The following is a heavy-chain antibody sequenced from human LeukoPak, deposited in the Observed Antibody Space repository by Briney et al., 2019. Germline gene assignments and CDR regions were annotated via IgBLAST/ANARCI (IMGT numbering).Heavy chain of an antibody. D-gene: IGHD3-3*01. J-gene: IGHJ4*02. Sequence: ASLKVSRKVSGNTVTESSIHWVREAPGKGLEWIGGFDPEDGETIYAEKFRGRVTMTEDTSTDTAHMELSSLRSEDTAVYYCATGQLRYLEWLYYFDYWGQGTLVTVSS. CDR1: GNTVTESS. CDR2: FDPEDGET. V-gene: IGHV1-24*01. CDR3: ATGQLRYLEWLYYFDY.